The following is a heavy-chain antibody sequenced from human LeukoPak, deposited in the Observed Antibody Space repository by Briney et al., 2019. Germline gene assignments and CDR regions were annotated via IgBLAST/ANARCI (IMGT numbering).Heavy chain of an antibody. CDR3: TSWGDTTAEYFQR. CDR2: INPDGRDT. J-gene: IGHJ1*01. D-gene: IGHD2-21*02. CDR1: GLTFNRSC. V-gene: IGHV3-7*01. Sequence: GGSLRLSCVVSGLTFNRSCMNWVRQAPGKGLEWVVSINPDGRDTYYVDSVKGRFTISRDNAQNSMYLQMNSLRVEDTAVYYCTSWGDTTAEYFQRWGQGTLVTVSS.